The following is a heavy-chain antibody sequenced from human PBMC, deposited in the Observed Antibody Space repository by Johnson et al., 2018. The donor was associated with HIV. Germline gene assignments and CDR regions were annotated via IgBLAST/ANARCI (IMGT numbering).Heavy chain of an antibody. Sequence: VQLVESGGGLVKPGGSLRLSCAASGFTFINAWMNWVRQAPGKGLEWVGRINTKTDGGTTDYASPVKGKFSLSRDNSKNTLYLQMNSLTVEDTAVYYCARDPGGSLGAFDIWGQGTIVTVSS. CDR3: ARDPGGSLGAFDI. CDR2: INTKTDGGTT. D-gene: IGHD1-26*01. CDR1: GFTFINAW. V-gene: IGHV3-15*01. J-gene: IGHJ3*02.